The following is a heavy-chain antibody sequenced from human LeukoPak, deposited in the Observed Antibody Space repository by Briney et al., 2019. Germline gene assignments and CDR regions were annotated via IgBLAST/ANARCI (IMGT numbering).Heavy chain of an antibody. Sequence: PSETLSLTCAVYGGSFSGYYWSWIRQPPGKGLEWIGEINHSGSTNYNPSLKSRVTISVDTSKNQFSLKLSSVTAADTAVYYCARAWRWLRDNWFDPWGQGTLVTVSS. CDR1: GGSFSGYY. CDR3: ARAWRWLRDNWFDP. CDR2: INHSGST. D-gene: IGHD5-24*01. V-gene: IGHV4-34*01. J-gene: IGHJ5*02.